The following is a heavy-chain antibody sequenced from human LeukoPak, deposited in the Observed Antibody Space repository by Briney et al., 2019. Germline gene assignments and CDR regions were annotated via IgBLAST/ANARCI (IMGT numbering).Heavy chain of an antibody. CDR2: IRYDGSNK. CDR3: AKDPPLLWLGELLESYGMDV. J-gene: IGHJ6*02. V-gene: IGHV3-30*02. D-gene: IGHD3-10*01. Sequence: GGSLRLSCAASGFTFSSYGMHWVRQAPGKGLEWVAFIRYDGSNKYYADSVKGRFTISRDNSKNTLYLQMNSLRAEDTAVYYCAKDPPLLWLGELLESYGMDVWGQGTTVTVSS. CDR1: GFTFSSYG.